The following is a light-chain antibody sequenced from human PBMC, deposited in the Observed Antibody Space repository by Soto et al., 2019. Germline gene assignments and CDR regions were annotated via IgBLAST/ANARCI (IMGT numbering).Light chain of an antibody. J-gene: IGLJ2*01. V-gene: IGLV2-14*03. Sequence: QSALAQPASVSGSPGQSITISCTGSSSDVGAYNYVSWYQQHPGKAPELLIYDVTNRPSGVSNRFSGSKSGNTASLTISGLQAEDEADYYCSSYTGSGTLVFGGGTKLTVL. CDR1: SSDVGAYNY. CDR2: DVT. CDR3: SSYTGSGTLV.